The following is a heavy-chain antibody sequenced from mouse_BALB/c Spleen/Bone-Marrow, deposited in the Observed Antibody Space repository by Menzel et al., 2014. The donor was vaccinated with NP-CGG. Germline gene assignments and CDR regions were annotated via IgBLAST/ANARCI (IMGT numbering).Heavy chain of an antibody. V-gene: IGHV2-6-7*01. CDR3: ARDSFLITRALDY. D-gene: IGHD2-4*01. J-gene: IGHJ4*01. CDR2: IWGDGST. CDR1: EFSLTGYG. Sequence: VKLVESGPGLVAPSQRLSITCTVSEFSLTGYGVSWVRQSPGKGLEWLGMIWGDGSTDYNSALKSRLSISKDNSKSXVFLKMNSLQTDDTARYYCARDSFLITRALDYWGQGTSVTVSS.